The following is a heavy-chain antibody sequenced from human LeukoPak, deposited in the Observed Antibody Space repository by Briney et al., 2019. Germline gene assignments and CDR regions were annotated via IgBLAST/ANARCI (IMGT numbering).Heavy chain of an antibody. V-gene: IGHV3-21*01. CDR3: ARDAVASNYYGSGSYGYYFDY. J-gene: IGHJ4*02. Sequence: KPGGSLSLSCAASGFTFSSYSMNWVRQAPGKGLEWVSSISSSSSYIYYADSVKGRFTISRDNAKNSLYLQMNSLRAEDTAVYYCARDAVASNYYGSGSYGYYFDYWGQGTLVTVSS. CDR2: ISSSSSYI. D-gene: IGHD3-10*01. CDR1: GFTFSSYS.